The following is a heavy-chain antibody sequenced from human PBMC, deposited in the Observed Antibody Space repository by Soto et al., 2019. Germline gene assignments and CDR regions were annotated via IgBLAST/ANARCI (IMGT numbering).Heavy chain of an antibody. CDR3: ARDGLRFFGGRYYYMDV. CDR1: GFTFSTHG. V-gene: IGHV3-48*01. CDR2: ICSGSSKI. Sequence: GGSLRLSCGASGFTFSTHGMHWVRQAPGKGLEWVSNICSGSSKIYYADSVKGRFTISRDNPKNTLYLQMNSLRAEDTAVYYCARDGLRFFGGRYYYMDVWGKGTTVTVSS. D-gene: IGHD3-3*01. J-gene: IGHJ6*03.